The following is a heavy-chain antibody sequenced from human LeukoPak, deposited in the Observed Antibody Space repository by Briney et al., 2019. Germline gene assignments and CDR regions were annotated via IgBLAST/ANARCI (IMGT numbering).Heavy chain of an antibody. V-gene: IGHV1-24*01. Sequence: ASVKVSCKVSGYTLTELSMHWVRQAPGQGLEWMGGFDPEDGETIYAQKFQGRVTMTEDTSTDTACMELSSLRSEDTAVYYCATDSRYSGSYLIDYWGQGTLVTVSS. CDR2: FDPEDGET. CDR3: ATDSRYSGSYLIDY. D-gene: IGHD1-26*01. J-gene: IGHJ4*02. CDR1: GYTLTELS.